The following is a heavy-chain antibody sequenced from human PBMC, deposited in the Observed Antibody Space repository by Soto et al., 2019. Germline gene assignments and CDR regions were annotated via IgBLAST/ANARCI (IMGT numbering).Heavy chain of an antibody. CDR3: ARQGSNEYYYYGMDV. D-gene: IGHD3-10*01. Sequence: QVQLVQSGAEVKKPGSSVKVSCKASGGTFSSYAINWVRQAPGQGLEWMGGIIRIFGTPDYAQRFQGRVTLTADESTSTAYMELSSLRFEYTAVYYCARQGSNEYYYYGMDVCGQGPTVTVSS. J-gene: IGHJ6*02. CDR2: IIRIFGTP. V-gene: IGHV1-69*12. CDR1: GGTFSSYA.